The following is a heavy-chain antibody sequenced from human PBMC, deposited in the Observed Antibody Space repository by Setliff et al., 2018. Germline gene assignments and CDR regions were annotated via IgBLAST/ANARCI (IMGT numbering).Heavy chain of an antibody. V-gene: IGHV4-39*07. Sequence: SETLSLTCTVSGGSISDITYYWGWVRQPPGKGLEWIGSLFYSGSTYYNPSLKSRLTISVDASTNQFSLKLYSVTAADTAVYYCRYWSGYYNNDYWGQGTLVTVSS. CDR1: GGSISDITYY. D-gene: IGHD3-3*01. J-gene: IGHJ4*02. CDR3: RYWSGYYNNDY. CDR2: LFYSGST.